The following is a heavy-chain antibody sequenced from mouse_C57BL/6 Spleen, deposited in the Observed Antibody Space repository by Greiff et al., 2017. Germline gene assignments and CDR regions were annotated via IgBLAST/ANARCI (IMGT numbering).Heavy chain of an antibody. CDR1: GYTFTSYG. J-gene: IGHJ4*01. V-gene: IGHV1-81*01. Sequence: QVQLQQSGAELARPGASVTLSCKASGYTFTSYGISWVKQRTGQGLEWIGEIYPRSGNTYYNEKFKGKATLTADKSSSTAYMELRSLTSEDSAVYFCARMVTEEIDAMDYWGQGTSVTVSS. CDR3: ARMVTEEIDAMDY. D-gene: IGHD2-2*01. CDR2: IYPRSGNT.